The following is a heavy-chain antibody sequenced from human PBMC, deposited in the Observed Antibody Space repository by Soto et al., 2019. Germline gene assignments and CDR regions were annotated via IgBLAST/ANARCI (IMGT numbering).Heavy chain of an antibody. CDR3: AKEWVYDTSGWSFDY. D-gene: IGHD3-22*01. CDR2: ISYDGSNK. J-gene: IGHJ4*02. CDR1: GFTFSSCA. Sequence: AGSLRLSCAASGFTFSSCAMHWVRQAPGKGLEWVALISYDGSNKYYADSVKGRFTISRDNSKNTLYLQMNSLRAEDTAVYYCAKEWVYDTSGWSFDYWGRGTLVTVSS. V-gene: IGHV3-30-3*01.